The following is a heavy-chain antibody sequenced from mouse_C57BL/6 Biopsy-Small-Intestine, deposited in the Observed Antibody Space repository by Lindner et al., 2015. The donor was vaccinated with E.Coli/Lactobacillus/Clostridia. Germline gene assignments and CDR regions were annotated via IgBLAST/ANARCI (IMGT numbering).Heavy chain of an antibody. J-gene: IGHJ4*01. CDR2: INGGNGKT. V-gene: IGHV1-84*02. Sequence: SVKVSCKASGYNFITYTMHWVRQAPGQRLEWMGWINGGNGKTKYSQKFQGRVTITRDTSASTAYMELTSLRSEDTAVYYCARSPYCSGGSCYLDSWGQGTLVTVSS. CDR1: GYNFITYT. D-gene: IGHD1-1*01. CDR3: ARSPYCSGGSCYLDS.